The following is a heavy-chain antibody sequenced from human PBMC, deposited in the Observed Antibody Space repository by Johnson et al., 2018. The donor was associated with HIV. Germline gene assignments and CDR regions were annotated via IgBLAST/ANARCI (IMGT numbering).Heavy chain of an antibody. CDR3: ARERAYSGSYSGAFDI. V-gene: IGHV3-30*02. CDR2: IRYDGSNK. CDR1: GFTFSSYV. J-gene: IGHJ3*02. D-gene: IGHD1-26*01. Sequence: QVQLVESGGGVVQPGGSLRLSCAASGFTFSSYVMHWVRQAPGKGLEWVAFIRYDGSNKYSADSVKGRFTISRDNSKTLYLQMNSLRAEDTAVYYCARERAYSGSYSGAFDIWGQGTMVTVSS.